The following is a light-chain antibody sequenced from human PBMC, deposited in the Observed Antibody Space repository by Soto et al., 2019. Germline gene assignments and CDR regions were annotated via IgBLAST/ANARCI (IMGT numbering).Light chain of an antibody. Sequence: DIAMTQSPLSLPVTPGEPASISCRSSQSLLHSNGYNYLNWYLQKPGQSPQLLIYLGSNRASGVPDMFSGSGSGTDFTLKISRVDAEDVGVYYCMQALQTRTFGQGTKLEIK. CDR3: MQALQTRT. CDR1: QSLLHSNGYNY. J-gene: IGKJ2*01. CDR2: LGS. V-gene: IGKV2-28*01.